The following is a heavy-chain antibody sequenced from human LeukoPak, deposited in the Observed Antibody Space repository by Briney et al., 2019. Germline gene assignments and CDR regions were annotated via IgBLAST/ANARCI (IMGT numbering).Heavy chain of an antibody. D-gene: IGHD3-3*01. CDR2: IYTSGST. J-gene: IGHJ5*02. CDR1: GGSISSGSYY. V-gene: IGHV4-61*02. CDR3: ARDGLPLLYFRVAHNWFDP. Sequence: KPSETLSLTCTVSGGSISSGSYYWSWIRQPAGKGLEWIGRIYTSGSTNYNPSLKSRVTISVDTSKNQFSLKLSSVTAADTAVYYCARDGLPLLYFRVAHNWFDPWGQGTLVTVSS.